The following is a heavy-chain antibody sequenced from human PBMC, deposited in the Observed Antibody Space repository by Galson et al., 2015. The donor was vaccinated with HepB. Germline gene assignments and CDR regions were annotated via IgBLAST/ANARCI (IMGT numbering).Heavy chain of an antibody. CDR1: GFTVSSNY. CDR2: IYSGGST. Sequence: SLRLSCAASGFTVSSNYMSWVRQAPGKGLEWVSVIYSGGSTYYADSVKGRFTISRDNSKNTLYLQMNSLRAEDTAVYYCARDQEWFGGAFDIRGQGTMVTVSS. CDR3: ARDQEWFGGAFDI. J-gene: IGHJ3*02. D-gene: IGHD3-10*01. V-gene: IGHV3-66*02.